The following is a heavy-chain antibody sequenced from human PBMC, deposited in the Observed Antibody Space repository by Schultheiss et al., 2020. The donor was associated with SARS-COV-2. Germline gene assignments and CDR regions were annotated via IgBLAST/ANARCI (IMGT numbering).Heavy chain of an antibody. V-gene: IGHV4-34*01. Sequence: SQTLSLTCTVSGGSISSYYWSWIRQPPGKGLEWIGEINHSGSTNYNPSLKSRVTISVDTSKNQFSLKLSSVTAADTAVYYCARQQELYYDFWSGFVFDPWGQGTLVTVSS. CDR2: INHSGST. J-gene: IGHJ5*02. CDR1: GGSISSYY. CDR3: ARQQELYYDFWSGFVFDP. D-gene: IGHD3-3*01.